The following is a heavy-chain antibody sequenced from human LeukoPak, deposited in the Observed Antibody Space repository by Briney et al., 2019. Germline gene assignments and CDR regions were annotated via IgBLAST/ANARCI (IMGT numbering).Heavy chain of an antibody. CDR1: GGSISSSSYY. V-gene: IGHV4-39*07. CDR2: IYYSGST. J-gene: IGHJ4*02. D-gene: IGHD3-9*01. Sequence: SETLSLTCTVSGGSISSSSYYWGWIRQPPGKGLEWIGSIYYSGSTYYNPSLKSRVTISVDTSKNQFSLKLSSVTAADTAVYYCARYSTVLRYFDWLGYFDYWGQGTLVTVSS. CDR3: ARYSTVLRYFDWLGYFDY.